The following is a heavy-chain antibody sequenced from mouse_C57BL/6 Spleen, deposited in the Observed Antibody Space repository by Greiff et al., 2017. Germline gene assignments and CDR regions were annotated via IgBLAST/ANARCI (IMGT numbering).Heavy chain of an antibody. CDR3: ARGITTPGWFAY. CDR2: ISSGSSTI. D-gene: IGHD1-2*01. J-gene: IGHJ3*01. V-gene: IGHV5-17*01. Sequence: EVMLVESGGGLVKPGGSLKLSCAASGFTFSDYGMHWVRQAPEKGLEWVAYISSGSSTIYYADTVKGRFTIARDNAKNTLFLQMTSLRSEDTAMYYCARGITTPGWFAYWGQGTLVTVSA. CDR1: GFTFSDYG.